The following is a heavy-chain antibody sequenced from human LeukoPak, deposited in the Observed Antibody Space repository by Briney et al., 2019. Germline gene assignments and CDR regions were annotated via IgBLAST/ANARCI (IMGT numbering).Heavy chain of an antibody. CDR3: ANGLAASGNFLLRDYYYFIDV. Sequence: GGSLRLSCVASGFTFSNYAMRWVRQAPGKGLEWVSTINGNGAATYYADSFKGRFLISRDDSKSTVYLRMNKLRVEDSGLYYCANGLAASGNFLLRDYYYFIDVWGKGTTVIVS. V-gene: IGHV3-23*01. CDR2: INGNGAAT. J-gene: IGHJ6*03. CDR1: GFTFSNYA. D-gene: IGHD1-26*01.